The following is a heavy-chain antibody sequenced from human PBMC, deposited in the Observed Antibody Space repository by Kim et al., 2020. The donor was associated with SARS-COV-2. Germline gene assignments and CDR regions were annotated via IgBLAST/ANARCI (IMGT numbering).Heavy chain of an antibody. V-gene: IGHV1-18*01. D-gene: IGHD3-10*01. CDR3: ARDRGINLFDC. J-gene: IGHJ4*02. Sequence: QYAQTIQGRVTLTTDTSTNTAYMGLRSLSSDDTAVYYCARDRGINLFDCWGQGTLVTVSS.